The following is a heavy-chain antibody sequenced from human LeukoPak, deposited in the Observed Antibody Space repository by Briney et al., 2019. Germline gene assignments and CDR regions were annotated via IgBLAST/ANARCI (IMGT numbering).Heavy chain of an antibody. D-gene: IGHD3-22*01. CDR3: ARGDYYDSSVYYYD. CDR1: GYTFTGYY. V-gene: IGHV1-2*02. Sequence: ASVKVSCKASGYTFTGYYMHWVRQAPGQGLEWMGWFNPDSGGTNYAQKFRGRVTMTRNTSISTAYMELSRLRSDDTAVYYCARGDYYDSSVYYYDWGQGTLVTVSS. CDR2: FNPDSGGT. J-gene: IGHJ4*02.